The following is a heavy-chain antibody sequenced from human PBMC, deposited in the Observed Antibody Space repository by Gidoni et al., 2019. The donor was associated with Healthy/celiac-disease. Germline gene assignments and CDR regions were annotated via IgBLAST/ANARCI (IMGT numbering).Heavy chain of an antibody. CDR1: GFTFSSYS. CDR3: ARVPDYYDSSGYYYYYYGMDV. CDR2: ISSSSSTI. J-gene: IGHJ6*02. V-gene: IGHV3-48*01. Sequence: EVQLVESGGGLVQPGGSLRLSCAASGFTFSSYSMNWVRQAPGKGLEWVSYISSSSSTIYYADSVKGRFTISRDNAKNSLYLQMNSLRAEDTAVYYCARVPDYYDSSGYYYYYYGMDVWGQGTTVTVSS. D-gene: IGHD3-22*01.